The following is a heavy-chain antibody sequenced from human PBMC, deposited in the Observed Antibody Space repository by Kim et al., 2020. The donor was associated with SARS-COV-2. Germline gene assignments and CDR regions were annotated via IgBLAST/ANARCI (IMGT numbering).Heavy chain of an antibody. CDR3: ARGRLGDCRGGSCYDDAF. V-gene: IGHV4-4*07. J-gene: IGHJ3*01. Sequence: SETLSLTCTVSGDSITTNYWNWIRQPAGRGLEWIGRIYASGSTNYNPSLKSRVTMSVDTSKNQFSLKLSSVTAADTAMYYCARGRLGDCRGGSCYDDAF. D-gene: IGHD2-15*01. CDR2: IYASGST. CDR1: GDSITTNY.